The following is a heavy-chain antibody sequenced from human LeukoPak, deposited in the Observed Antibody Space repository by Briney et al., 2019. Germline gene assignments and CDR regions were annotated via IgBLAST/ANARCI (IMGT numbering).Heavy chain of an antibody. CDR3: ARGGWNKFDY. CDR2: IFYSGTT. J-gene: IGHJ4*02. CDR1: GGSISSYY. V-gene: IGHV4-59*01. D-gene: IGHD3-22*01. Sequence: SSETLSLTCTVSGGSISSYYWSWIRQPPGKGLEWIGFIFYSGTTSYNPSLKSRVTISVDTSKNQFSLKLSSVTAADTAVYYCARGGWNKFDYWGQGTLVTVSS.